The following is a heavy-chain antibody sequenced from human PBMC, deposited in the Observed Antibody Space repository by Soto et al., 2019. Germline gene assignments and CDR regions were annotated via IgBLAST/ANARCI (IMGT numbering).Heavy chain of an antibody. J-gene: IGHJ6*03. CDR3: AKRFCSRTSCVGAFYYYYIDV. CDR2: IGGSGGTT. D-gene: IGHD2-2*01. V-gene: IGHV3-23*01. Sequence: PGGSLRLSCAASGFTFSSDAMSWVRQAPGKGLEWVSVIGGSGGTTYYADSVKGRFTISRDNSKDMLYLQMNSLRAEDTAVYYCAKRFCSRTSCVGAFYYYYIDVWGKGTTVTVSS. CDR1: GFTFSSDA.